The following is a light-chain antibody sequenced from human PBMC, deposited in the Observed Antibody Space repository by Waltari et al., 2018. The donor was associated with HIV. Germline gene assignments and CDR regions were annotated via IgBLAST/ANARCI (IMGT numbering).Light chain of an antibody. CDR3: CSYAGGRVFVL. J-gene: IGLJ2*01. V-gene: IGLV2-23*02. CDR1: ISDIGSYNL. CDR2: EVS. Sequence: QSALTQPASVSGSPGQSITISCTGTISDIGSYNLFSWYQQYPGRAPKLIIYEVSKRPAGGSDRFSGSKSGNRASLTVAGLKVEDEADYYCCSYAGGRVFVLFGGGTRLTV.